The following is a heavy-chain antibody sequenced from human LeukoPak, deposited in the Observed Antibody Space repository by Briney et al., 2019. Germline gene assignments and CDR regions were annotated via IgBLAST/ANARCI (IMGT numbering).Heavy chain of an antibody. J-gene: IGHJ4*02. CDR1: GFTFSSYA. CDR2: ISGSGGST. Sequence: PGGSLRLSCAASGFTFSSYAMSWVRQAPGKGLEWVSGISGSGGSTYYADSVKGRFTISRDNSKSTLFLQMGSLRVEDMAVYYCARVFYDSGGYYYDYWGQGTLVTVSS. V-gene: IGHV3-23*01. D-gene: IGHD3-22*01. CDR3: ARVFYDSGGYYYDY.